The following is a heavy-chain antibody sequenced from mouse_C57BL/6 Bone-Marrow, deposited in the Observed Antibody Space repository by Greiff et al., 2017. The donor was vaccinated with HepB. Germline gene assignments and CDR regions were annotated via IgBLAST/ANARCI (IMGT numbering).Heavy chain of an antibody. CDR1: GFTFSSYG. Sequence: EVKLVESGGDLVKPGGSLKLSCAASGFTFSSYGMSWVRQTPDKRLEWVATISSGGSYNYYPDSVKGRFTISRDNAKNTLYLQMSSLKSEDTAMYYCARQGVYYYGTGYAMDYWGQGTSVTVSS. J-gene: IGHJ4*01. D-gene: IGHD1-1*01. V-gene: IGHV5-6*01. CDR2: ISSGGSYN. CDR3: ARQGVYYYGTGYAMDY.